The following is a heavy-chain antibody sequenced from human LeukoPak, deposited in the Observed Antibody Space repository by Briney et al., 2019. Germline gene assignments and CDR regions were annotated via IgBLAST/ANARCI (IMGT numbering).Heavy chain of an antibody. CDR1: GFTFSSYA. D-gene: IGHD3-16*01. CDR2: ISYDGSNK. J-gene: IGHJ5*02. CDR3: ARDSRTHTWTEGWFDP. Sequence: GRSLRLSCAASGFTFSSYAMHWVRQAPGKGLEWVAVISYDGSNKYYADSVKGRFTISRDNAKNSLYLQMNSLRAEDTAVYYCARDSRTHTWTEGWFDPWGQGTLVTVSS. V-gene: IGHV3-30-3*01.